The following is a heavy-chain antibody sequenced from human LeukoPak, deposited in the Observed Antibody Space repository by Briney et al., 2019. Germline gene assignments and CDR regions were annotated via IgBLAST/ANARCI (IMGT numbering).Heavy chain of an antibody. V-gene: IGHV4-59*12. J-gene: IGHJ5*02. CDR2: IYYSGST. CDR3: AREDYYDSSGYS. Sequence: SETLSLTCTVSGGSISSYYWSWIRQSPGKGLEWIGYIYYSGSTNYNPSLKSRVTISVDTSKNQFSLKLSSVTAADTAVYYCAREDYYDSSGYSWGQGTLVTVSS. CDR1: GGSISSYY. D-gene: IGHD3-22*01.